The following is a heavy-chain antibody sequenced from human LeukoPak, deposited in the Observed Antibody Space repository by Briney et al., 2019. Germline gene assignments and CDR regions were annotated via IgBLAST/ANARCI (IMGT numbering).Heavy chain of an antibody. Sequence: ASVKVSCKVSGYTLTELSMHWVRQAPGKGLEWMGGFDPEDGETIYAQKFQGRVTVTEVTSTDTAYMELSSLRSEDTAVYYCATAQGVVTLNWFDPWGQGTLVTVSS. CDR3: ATAQGVVTLNWFDP. CDR2: FDPEDGET. V-gene: IGHV1-24*01. CDR1: GYTLTELS. J-gene: IGHJ5*02. D-gene: IGHD3-3*01.